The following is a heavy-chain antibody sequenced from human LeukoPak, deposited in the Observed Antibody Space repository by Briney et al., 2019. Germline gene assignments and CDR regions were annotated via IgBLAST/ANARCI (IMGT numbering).Heavy chain of an antibody. CDR1: GASFSNYY. Sequence: SETLSLTCVVYGASFSNYYWSWIRQPPGKGLEWIGEINHTGSTNYNPSLKSRVTISVDMSKNQFSLKVTSMTAADTAVYYCASSVVVPSAADYWGQGTLVTVSS. CDR2: INHTGST. V-gene: IGHV4-34*01. J-gene: IGHJ4*02. D-gene: IGHD2-2*01. CDR3: ASSVVVPSAADY.